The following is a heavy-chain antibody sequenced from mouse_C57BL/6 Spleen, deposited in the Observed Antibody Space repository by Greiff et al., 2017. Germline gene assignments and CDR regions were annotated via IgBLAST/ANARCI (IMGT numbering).Heavy chain of an antibody. D-gene: IGHD2-2*01. CDR3: ARRDPLYGYDEDWYFDV. J-gene: IGHJ1*03. CDR2: INPSNGGT. CDR1: GYTFTSYW. V-gene: IGHV1-53*01. Sequence: QVQLQQPGTELVKPGASVKLSCKASGYTFTSYWMHWVKQRPGQGLEWIGNINPSNGGTNYNEKFKSKATLTVDTSSITAYMQLSSLTSEDSAVYYCARRDPLYGYDEDWYFDVWGTGTTVTVSS.